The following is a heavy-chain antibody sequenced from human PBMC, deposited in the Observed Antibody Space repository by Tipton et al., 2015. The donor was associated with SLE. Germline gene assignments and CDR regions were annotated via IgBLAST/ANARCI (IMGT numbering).Heavy chain of an antibody. CDR3: TRMTCSGGTCPDDY. CDR2: IRSKDYGGTP. D-gene: IGHD2-15*01. J-gene: IGHJ4*02. V-gene: IGHV3-49*04. Sequence: SLRLSCLGSGFTFGDYAMSWVRQAPGKGLEWVGFIRSKDYGGTPEYAASVKGRFTISRDDSKNIAYLQMNGLKTEDTAVYYCTRMTCSGGTCPDDYWGQGTLITVSS. CDR1: GFTFGDYA.